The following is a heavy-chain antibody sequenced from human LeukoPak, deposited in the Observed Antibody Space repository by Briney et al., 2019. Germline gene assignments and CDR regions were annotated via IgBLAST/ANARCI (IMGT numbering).Heavy chain of an antibody. J-gene: IGHJ5*02. CDR1: GDSISSSSDY. D-gene: IGHD6-25*01. CDR3: ARRVPIVSAATSGGWFDP. CDR2: IYKSGST. Sequence: SETLSLTCTVSGDSISSSSDYWGWIRQPPGKGLEWIASIYKSGSTYYNPSLKSRVTISADMSNNQFSLKLSSVTAADTAVYHCARRVPIVSAATSGGWFDPWGKGTLVTVSS. V-gene: IGHV4-39*01.